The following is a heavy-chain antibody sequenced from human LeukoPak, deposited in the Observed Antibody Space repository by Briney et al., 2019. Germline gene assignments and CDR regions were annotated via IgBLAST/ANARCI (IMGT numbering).Heavy chain of an antibody. CDR2: IYTSGST. D-gene: IGHD5-12*01. CDR1: GGSISSYY. V-gene: IGHV4-4*07. J-gene: IGHJ6*03. Sequence: SSETLSLTCTVSGGSISSYYWSWIRQPAGKGLEWIGRIYTSGSTNYNPSLKSRVTMSVDTSKNQFSLKLSSVTAADTAVYYCARSRYDGYYYYYYMDVWGKGTTVIVSS. CDR3: ARSRYDGYYYYYYMDV.